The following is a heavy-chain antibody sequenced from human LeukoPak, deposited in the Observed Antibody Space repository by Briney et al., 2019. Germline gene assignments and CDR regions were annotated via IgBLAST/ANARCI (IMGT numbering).Heavy chain of an antibody. CDR3: ARDYNWGWDY. CDR2: ISPDGNHK. D-gene: IGHD7-27*01. CDR1: GFTFSTNW. V-gene: IGHV3-7*01. J-gene: IGHJ4*02. Sequence: GGFLRLSCAASGFTFSTNWMSWIRQTPGKGLEWVANISPDGNHKYYVDSVKGRFTISRDNAKKSLFLQLNSLRAEDTAMYYCARDYNWGWDYWGQGALVTVSS.